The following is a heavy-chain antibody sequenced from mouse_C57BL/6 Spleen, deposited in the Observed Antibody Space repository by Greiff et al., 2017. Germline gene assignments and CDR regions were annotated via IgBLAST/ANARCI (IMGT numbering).Heavy chain of an antibody. CDR3: ARGYDYAWFAY. D-gene: IGHD2-4*01. V-gene: IGHV1-50*01. CDR1: GYTFTSYW. Sequence: QVQLQQPGAELVKPGASVKLSCKASGYTFTSYWMQWVKQRPGQGLEWIGEIDPSDSYTNYNQKFKGKATLTVDTSSSTAYMQLSSLTSEDSAVYYCARGYDYAWFAYWGQGTLVTVAA. CDR2: IDPSDSYT. J-gene: IGHJ3*01.